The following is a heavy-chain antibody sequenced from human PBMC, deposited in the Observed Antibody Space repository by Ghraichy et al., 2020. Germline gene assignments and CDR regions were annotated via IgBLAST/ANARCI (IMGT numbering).Heavy chain of an antibody. CDR2: IYHSGST. Sequence: SQTLSLTCAVSGYSISSGYYWGWIRQPPGKGLEWIGSIYHSGSTYYNPSLKSRVTISVDTSKNQFSLKLSSVTAADTAVYYCARNDRVAYSFDYWGQGTLVTVSS. CDR3: ARNDRVAYSFDY. V-gene: IGHV4-38-2*01. D-gene: IGHD3-22*01. J-gene: IGHJ4*02. CDR1: GYSISSGYY.